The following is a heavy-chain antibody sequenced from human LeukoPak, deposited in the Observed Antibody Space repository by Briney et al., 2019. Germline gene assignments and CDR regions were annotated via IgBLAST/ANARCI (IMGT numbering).Heavy chain of an antibody. J-gene: IGHJ3*02. D-gene: IGHD4-17*01. Sequence: PSETLSLTCSVSGASVRGSYWSWVRQPAGRRLEWIGRIYSSGSANYHPSLKSRVTMSIDTSKNQFSLKVTSVTAADSAVYYCARYMTTVTTTEAFDIWGQGTVVTVSS. CDR2: IYSSGSA. CDR3: ARYMTTVTTTEAFDI. V-gene: IGHV4-4*07. CDR1: GASVRGSY.